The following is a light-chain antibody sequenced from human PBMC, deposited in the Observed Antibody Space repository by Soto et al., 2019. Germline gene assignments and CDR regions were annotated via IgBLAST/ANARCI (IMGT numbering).Light chain of an antibody. V-gene: IGKV3-20*01. CDR1: QTVSNSY. Sequence: ETVLTQSPGSLSLSLGDRATLSCRASQTVSNSYLAWYQQKPGQAPRLLIYGTSSRATGIPDRFSGSGSGTEFTLTISSLQSEDLAVYYCQQYGSSPITFGQGTRLEIK. CDR2: GTS. J-gene: IGKJ5*01. CDR3: QQYGSSPIT.